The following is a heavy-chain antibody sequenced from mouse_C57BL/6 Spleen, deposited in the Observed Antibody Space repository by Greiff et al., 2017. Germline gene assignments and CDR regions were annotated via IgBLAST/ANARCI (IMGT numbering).Heavy chain of an antibody. J-gene: IGHJ2*01. V-gene: IGHV1-15*01. CDR3: TRWGTTVVASDY. D-gene: IGHD1-1*01. Sequence: QVQLQQSGAELVRPGASVTLSCKASGYTFTDYEMHWVKQTPVHGLEWIGAIDPETGGTAYNQKFKGKAILTAAKSSSTAYMELLSLTSEDSAVYYCTRWGTTVVASDYWGQGTTLTVSS. CDR2: IDPETGGT. CDR1: GYTFTDYE.